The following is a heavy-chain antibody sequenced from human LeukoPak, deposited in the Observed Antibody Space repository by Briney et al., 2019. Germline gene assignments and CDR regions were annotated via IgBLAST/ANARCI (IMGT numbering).Heavy chain of an antibody. J-gene: IGHJ4*02. CDR3: ARGVVIAPQTFDY. D-gene: IGHD2-21*01. V-gene: IGHV4-59*01. CDR1: DDSITIYY. Sequence: SETLSLTCTVSDDSITIYYWTWIRQPPGKGLEWIGYIDHTGITNYNPSLKSRVTISVDTSKNQFSLKLSSVTAADTAVYYCARGVVIAPQTFDYWGQGTLVTVSS. CDR2: IDHTGIT.